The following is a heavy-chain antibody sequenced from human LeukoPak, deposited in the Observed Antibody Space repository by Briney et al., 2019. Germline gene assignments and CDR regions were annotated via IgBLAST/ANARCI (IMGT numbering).Heavy chain of an antibody. CDR3: AKATKWELLRAFDI. CDR2: ISYDGSNK. J-gene: IGHJ3*02. D-gene: IGHD1-26*01. V-gene: IGHV3-30-3*01. Sequence: GGSLRLSCAASGFTFCSYAMLWVRPAPGKGLEWVAVISYDGSNKYYADSVKGRFTISRDNAKNSLYLQMKSLRAEDTDLYYCAKATKWELLRAFDIWGQGTMVTVSS. CDR1: GFTFCSYA.